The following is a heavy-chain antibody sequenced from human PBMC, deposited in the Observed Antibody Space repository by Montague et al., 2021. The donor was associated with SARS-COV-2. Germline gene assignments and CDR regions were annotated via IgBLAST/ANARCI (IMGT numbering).Heavy chain of an antibody. Sequence: SETLSLTCLVSGGTISTDNLYWYWAWIRQPPGKGLERIGSIFHNEDSYYNPSLNTRVTISIDTSRNQFSLSLTAVTAADTAVYYCARHVSNLRAAVDYLAYWGQGTPVTVSS. CDR2: IFHNEDS. V-gene: IGHV4-39*01. D-gene: IGHD5/OR15-5a*01. CDR3: ARHVSNLRAAVDYLAY. CDR1: GGTISTDNLYWY. J-gene: IGHJ4*02.